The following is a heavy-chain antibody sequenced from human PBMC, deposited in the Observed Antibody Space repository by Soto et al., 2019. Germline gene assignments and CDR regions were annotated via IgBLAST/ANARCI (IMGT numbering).Heavy chain of an antibody. CDR2: ISDTGSDI. V-gene: IGHV3-21*01. CDR1: GFRFSNFH. D-gene: IGHD3-3*01. J-gene: IGHJ6*02. CDR3: ARTTIFGVVGMDV. Sequence: EVQLVESGGGLVKPGGSLRLSCAASGFRFSNFHMNWVRQAPGKGLEWVSSISDTGSDIFYADSVRGQFTISRDNAKNSLYLQMNSLRAEDTAVYYCARTTIFGVVGMDVWGQGTTVTVSS.